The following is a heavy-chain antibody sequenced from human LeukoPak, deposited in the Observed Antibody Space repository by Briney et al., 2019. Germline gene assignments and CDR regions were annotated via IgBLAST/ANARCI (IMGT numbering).Heavy chain of an antibody. CDR2: IYSSGST. Sequence: SETLSLTCSVSGGSISSGSYYWSWIRQPAGKGLEWIGRIYSSGSTNYNPSLKSRVTISVDTSKYQFSLKLSSVTAADTAVYYCARAGLGIATKFDPWGQGTLVTVPS. J-gene: IGHJ5*02. V-gene: IGHV4-61*02. D-gene: IGHD6-13*01. CDR1: GGSISSGSYY. CDR3: ARAGLGIATKFDP.